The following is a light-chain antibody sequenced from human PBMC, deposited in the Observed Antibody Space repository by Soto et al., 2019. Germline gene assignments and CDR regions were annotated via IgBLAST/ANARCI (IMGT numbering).Light chain of an antibody. CDR1: QSISTW. Sequence: IQMTQSPSTPSSSVGDRVTIPCRASQSISTWLAWYQHKPGKAPKLLIYKASGLESGVLSRFSGSGSGTDFTLTISSLQPDDFATYYCQQYNSYSPLTLGGGTKVDIK. V-gene: IGKV1-5*03. J-gene: IGKJ4*01. CDR2: KAS. CDR3: QQYNSYSPLT.